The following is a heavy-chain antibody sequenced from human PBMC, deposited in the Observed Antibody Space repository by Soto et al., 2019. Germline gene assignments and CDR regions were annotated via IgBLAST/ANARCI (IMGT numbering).Heavy chain of an antibody. Sequence: SETLSLTCAVYGGSFSGYYWSWIRQPPGKGLEWIGDINHSGSTNYNPSLKSRVTISVDTSKNQFSLKLSSVTAADTAVYYCAREGTTGTRDYYYMDVWGKGTTVTVSS. J-gene: IGHJ6*03. CDR1: GGSFSGYY. D-gene: IGHD1-1*01. CDR2: INHSGST. V-gene: IGHV4-34*01. CDR3: AREGTTGTRDYYYMDV.